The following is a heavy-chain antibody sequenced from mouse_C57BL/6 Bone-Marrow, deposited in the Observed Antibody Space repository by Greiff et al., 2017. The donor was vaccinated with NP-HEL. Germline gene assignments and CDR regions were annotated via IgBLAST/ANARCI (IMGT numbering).Heavy chain of an antibody. Sequence: QVQLQQPGAELVKPGASVKMSCKASGYTFTSYWITWVKQRPGQGLEWIGDIYPGSGNTYYNEKFKSKATLTVDTSSSTAYMQLSSLTSEDSAVYYCARRCAVFAVDYWGKGTTLTVSS. CDR1: GYTFTSYW. J-gene: IGHJ2*01. V-gene: IGHV1-55*01. CDR3: ARRCAVFAVDY. CDR2: IYPGSGNT. D-gene: IGHD1-1*01.